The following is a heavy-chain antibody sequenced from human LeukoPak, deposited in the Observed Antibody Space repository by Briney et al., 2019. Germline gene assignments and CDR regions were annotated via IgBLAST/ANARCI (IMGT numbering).Heavy chain of an antibody. Sequence: PGGSLRLSCAASGFTVSSSHMTWVRQAVGKGLEWVSFIYSGGDTSYADSVKGRFTISRDNSKNTLYPQMNSLRAEDTAVYYCARVYNYVFDYWGQGTLVTVSS. J-gene: IGHJ4*02. CDR3: ARVYNYVFDY. CDR2: IYSGGDT. CDR1: GFTVSSSH. V-gene: IGHV3-53*01. D-gene: IGHD3-10*02.